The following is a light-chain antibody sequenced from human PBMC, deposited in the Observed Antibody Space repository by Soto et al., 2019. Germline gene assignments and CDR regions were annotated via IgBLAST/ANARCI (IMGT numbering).Light chain of an antibody. J-gene: IGLJ1*01. CDR1: SSDVGAYKY. Sequence: QSALTQPASVSGSPGQSITISCTGTSSDVGAYKYVSWYQQHPGKAPKLIIYDVSNRPYGVSNRFSGSKSGNTASLTISGLQADDEADYYCSSYTTSRTFVFGSGPKVTVL. CDR2: DVS. V-gene: IGLV2-14*01. CDR3: SSYTTSRTFV.